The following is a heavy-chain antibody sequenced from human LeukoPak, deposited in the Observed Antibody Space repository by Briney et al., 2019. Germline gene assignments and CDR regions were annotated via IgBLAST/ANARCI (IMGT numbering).Heavy chain of an antibody. D-gene: IGHD2-21*02. J-gene: IGHJ4*02. CDR1: GFTFSSHA. V-gene: IGHV3-23*01. Sequence: GGSLRLSCEASGFTFSSHAMSWVRQAPGKGLEWVSVISGSGGGLYHADCVKGRFTISRDNSTNTLYLQMNSLRAEDTAVYYCARESAYCGSDCRSLSDYWGQGTLVTVSS. CDR2: ISGSGGGL. CDR3: ARESAYCGSDCRSLSDY.